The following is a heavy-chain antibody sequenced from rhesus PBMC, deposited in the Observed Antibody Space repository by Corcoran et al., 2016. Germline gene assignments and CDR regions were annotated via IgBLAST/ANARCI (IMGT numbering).Heavy chain of an antibody. J-gene: IGHJ4*01. CDR2: CNPYNGNT. D-gene: IGHD4-23*01. V-gene: IGHV1S2*01. CDR3: ARVPFTVTTGFDY. Sequence: QVQLVQSGAEVKKPGSSVKVSCKASGYTFTDYYMHWVRPAPRQGLEWMGWCNPYNGNTKYAQKVQGRVTMTRDTSTSTAYMELSSLRSEDTAVYYCARVPFTVTTGFDYWGQGVLVTVSS. CDR1: GYTFTDYY.